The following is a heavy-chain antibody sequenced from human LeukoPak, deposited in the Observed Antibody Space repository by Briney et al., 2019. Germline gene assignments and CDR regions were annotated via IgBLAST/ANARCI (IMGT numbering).Heavy chain of an antibody. V-gene: IGHV4-4*02. CDR1: EFAFSTYNM. CDR2: IYHSGST. J-gene: IGHJ4*02. CDR3: ARADYGGNVQFDY. Sequence: PGGSLRLSCAASEFAFSTYNMNWVRQPPGKGLEWIGEIYHSGSTNYNPSLKSRVTISVDKSKNQFSLKLSSVTAADTAVYYCARADYGGNVQFDYWGQGTLVTVSS. D-gene: IGHD4-23*01.